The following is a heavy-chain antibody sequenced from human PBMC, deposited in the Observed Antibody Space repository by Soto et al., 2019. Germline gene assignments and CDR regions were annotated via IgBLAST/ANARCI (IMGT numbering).Heavy chain of an antibody. CDR2: IYYTGST. CDR3: ARASTTVTTLDF. D-gene: IGHD4-17*01. Sequence: PSETLSLTCTVSGASISSSRYYWGWIRQPPGKGLEWIGTIYYTGSTNYNPSLQSRVTISVDTSKNQFSLKLSSVTAADTAVYYCARASTTVTTLDFWGQGTLVTVSS. J-gene: IGHJ4*02. V-gene: IGHV4-39*07. CDR1: GASISSSRYY.